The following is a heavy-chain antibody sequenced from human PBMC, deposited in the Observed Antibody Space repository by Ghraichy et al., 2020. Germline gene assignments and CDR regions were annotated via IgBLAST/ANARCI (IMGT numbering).Heavy chain of an antibody. CDR2: ISGGGGRT. V-gene: IGHV3-23*01. CDR3: ARDLWKRDYGAGGPFDY. J-gene: IGHJ4*02. Sequence: SRRLSCAASGFTVSSNYMSWVRQAPGKGLEWVSGISGGGGRTSYADSVEGRFTISRDNSKNTLYLQMNSPRAEDTAVYYCARDLWKRDYGAGGPFDYWGPGTLVTVSS. CDR1: GFTVSSNY. D-gene: IGHD4-17*01.